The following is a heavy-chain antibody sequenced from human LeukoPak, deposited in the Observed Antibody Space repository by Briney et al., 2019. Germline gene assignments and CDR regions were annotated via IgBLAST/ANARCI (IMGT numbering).Heavy chain of an antibody. CDR1: GFTFSSYS. Sequence: GGSLRLSCAASGFTFSSYSMNQVRQAPGKGLEWVSSISSSSSYIYYADSVKGRFTISRDNAKNSLYLQMNSLRAEDTAVYYCARDYGYYYDSSGYYLDYWGQGTLVTVSS. J-gene: IGHJ4*02. V-gene: IGHV3-21*01. D-gene: IGHD3-22*01. CDR2: ISSSSSYI. CDR3: ARDYGYYYDSSGYYLDY.